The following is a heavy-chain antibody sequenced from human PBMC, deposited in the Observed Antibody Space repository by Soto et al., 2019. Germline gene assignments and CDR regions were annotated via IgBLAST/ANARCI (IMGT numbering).Heavy chain of an antibody. D-gene: IGHD1-1*01. V-gene: IGHV3-23*01. CDR1: GFTFSGYA. CDR2: IGSSDGNT. J-gene: IGHJ4*02. Sequence: GWSLRLSCAAAGFTFSGYAMTWVRQAPGKGPEWVSGIGSSDGNTDHADSVKGRFTISRDNSKNTLSLQMKSLRVEDTALYYCATDLNWPGGWGQGTLVTGSS. CDR3: ATDLNWPGG.